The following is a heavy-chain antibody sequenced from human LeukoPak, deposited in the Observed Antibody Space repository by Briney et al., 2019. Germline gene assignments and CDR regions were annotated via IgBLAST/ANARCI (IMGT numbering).Heavy chain of an antibody. CDR1: GFTFSSYE. CDR3: ARDKIEGPTFLDY. CDR2: ISSSGSTI. Sequence: PGGSLRLSCAASGFTFSSYEMNWVRQAPGKGLEWVSYISSSGSTIYYADSVKGRFTISRDNGKNSLFLQMDSLRAEDTALYYCARDKIEGPTFLDYWGQGALVTVSS. D-gene: IGHD1-26*01. J-gene: IGHJ4*02. V-gene: IGHV3-48*03.